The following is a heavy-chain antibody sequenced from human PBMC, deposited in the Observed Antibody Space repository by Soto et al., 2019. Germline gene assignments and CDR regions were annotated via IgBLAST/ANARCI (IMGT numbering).Heavy chain of an antibody. V-gene: IGHV1-69*06. D-gene: IGHD3-22*01. CDR3: ARVEVGYYGMDV. CDR2: IIPIFGTA. CDR1: GGTFSSYA. Sequence: QVQLVQSGAEVKKPGSSVKVSCKASGGTFSSYAISWVRQAPGQGLEWMGGIIPIFGTANYAQKFQGRVKITADKSTSTAYMELSSLRSEDTDVYYCARVEVGYYGMDVWGQGTTVTVSS. J-gene: IGHJ6*02.